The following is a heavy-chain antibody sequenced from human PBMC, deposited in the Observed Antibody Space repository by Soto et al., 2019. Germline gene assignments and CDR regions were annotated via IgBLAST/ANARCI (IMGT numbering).Heavy chain of an antibody. D-gene: IGHD1-20*01. J-gene: IGHJ3*01. V-gene: IGHV4-4*02. CDR3: ARVVLSITRGAFDA. Sequence: QVQLQESGPGLVKPSGTLSLTCAVSGGSISSSHWWTWVRQSPGKGLESIGEISHSGTSNSNPSLKSRVTISVDRSKKHFSPTLTAVTAADPAVYYCARVVLSITRGAFDAWGQGTPVIVSS. CDR2: ISHSGTS. CDR1: GGSISSSHW.